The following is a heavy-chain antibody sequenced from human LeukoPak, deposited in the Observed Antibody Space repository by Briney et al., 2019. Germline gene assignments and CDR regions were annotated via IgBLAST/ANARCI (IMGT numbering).Heavy chain of an antibody. CDR1: GFTFSTYA. CDR2: ISYDGSNK. Sequence: PGGSLRLSCAASGFTFSTYAMHWVRQAPGKGLEWVAVISYDGSNKYYADSVRGRFSISRDNSKNTLYLQMNSLTAEDTAVYCCARDHDTSGYYHYYFDYWGQGTLVTVSS. V-gene: IGHV3-30-3*01. J-gene: IGHJ4*02. CDR3: ARDHDTSGYYHYYFDY. D-gene: IGHD3-22*01.